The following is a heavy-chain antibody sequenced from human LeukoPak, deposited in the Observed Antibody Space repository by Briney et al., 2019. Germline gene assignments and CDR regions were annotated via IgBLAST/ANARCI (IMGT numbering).Heavy chain of an antibody. D-gene: IGHD3-9*01. V-gene: IGHV1-46*01. CDR3: ARARGGYYDILTGYSYNYYFDY. Sequence: ASVKVSCKASGYTFTSYYMHWVRQAPGQGLEWMGIINPSGGSTSYAQKFQGRVTMTRDTSTSTVYMELSSLRSEDTAVYYCARARGGYYDILTGYSYNYYFDYWGQGTLVTVSS. J-gene: IGHJ4*02. CDR2: INPSGGST. CDR1: GYTFTSYY.